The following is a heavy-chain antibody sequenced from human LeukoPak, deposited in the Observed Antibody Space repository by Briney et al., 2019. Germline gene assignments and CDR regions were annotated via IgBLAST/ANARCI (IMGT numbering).Heavy chain of an antibody. J-gene: IGHJ4*02. V-gene: IGHV5-10-1*01. Sequence: GESLKISCKGSGYSFTSYWISWVRQMPGKGLEWMGRIDPSDSYTDYSPSFQGHVTISADKSISTAYLQWSSLKASDTAMYYCARQDSSGYYYSYWGQGTLVTVSS. CDR1: GYSFTSYW. CDR3: ARQDSSGYYYSY. CDR2: IDPSDSYT. D-gene: IGHD3-22*01.